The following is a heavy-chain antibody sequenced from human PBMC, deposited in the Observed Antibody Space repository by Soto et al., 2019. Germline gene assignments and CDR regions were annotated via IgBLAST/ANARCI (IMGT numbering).Heavy chain of an antibody. CDR3: ARIPTIRGVFDYYYYGMDV. D-gene: IGHD3-10*01. CDR1: GFSLSTSGMC. J-gene: IGHJ6*02. Sequence: SGPTLVNPTQTLTLTCTFSGFSLSTSGMCVSWIRQPPGKALEWLARIDWDDDKYYSTSLKTRLTISKDTSKNQVVLTMTNMDPVDTATYYCARIPTIRGVFDYYYYGMDVWGRGTTVTVSS. CDR2: IDWDDDK. V-gene: IGHV2-70*11.